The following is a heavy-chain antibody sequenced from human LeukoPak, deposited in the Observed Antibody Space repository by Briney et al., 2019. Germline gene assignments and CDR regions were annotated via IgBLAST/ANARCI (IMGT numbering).Heavy chain of an antibody. V-gene: IGHV3-23*01. CDR3: AKLGIAVAGGDAFDI. CDR2: IRGGST. CDR1: GLTLSSYA. D-gene: IGHD6-19*01. J-gene: IGHJ3*02. Sequence: AGSLRLSCAASGLTLSSYAMSWVRQAPGKGLEWVSAIRGGSTYYADSGKGRFTISRDNPKITLYLQMNSLRAEDTAVYYCAKLGIAVAGGDAFDIWGQGTMVTVSS.